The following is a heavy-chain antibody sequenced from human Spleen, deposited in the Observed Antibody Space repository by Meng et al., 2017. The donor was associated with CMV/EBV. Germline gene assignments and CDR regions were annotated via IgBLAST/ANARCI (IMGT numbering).Heavy chain of an antibody. J-gene: IGHJ4*02. CDR1: FTFSSSG. D-gene: IGHD2-8*01. CDR2: IRSDGTNK. V-gene: IGHV3-30*02. CDR3: AKARDYCTSTCYNYFDY. Sequence: FTFSSSGMHWVRQAPGKRLEWVAFIRSDGTNKYYADSVKGRFTISRDNSKNTLYVQMNSLRPEDTALYWCAKARDYCTSTCYNYFDYWGQGMLVTVSS.